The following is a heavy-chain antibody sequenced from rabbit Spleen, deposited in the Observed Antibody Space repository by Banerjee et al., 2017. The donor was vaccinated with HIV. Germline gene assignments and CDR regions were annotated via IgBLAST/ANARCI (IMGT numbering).Heavy chain of an antibody. Sequence: QEQLVESGGGLVQPEGSLTLTCKASGFDFSDRAVMCWVRQAPGKGLEWIACIYAGSSGYTYYANWAKGRFTISKTSSTTVTLQMTSLAAADTATYFCARDTGTSFSSYGMDLWGQGTLVTVS. V-gene: IGHV1S45*01. CDR2: IYAGSSGYT. J-gene: IGHJ6*01. CDR1: GFDFSDRAV. CDR3: ARDTGTSFSSYGMDL. D-gene: IGHD8-1*01.